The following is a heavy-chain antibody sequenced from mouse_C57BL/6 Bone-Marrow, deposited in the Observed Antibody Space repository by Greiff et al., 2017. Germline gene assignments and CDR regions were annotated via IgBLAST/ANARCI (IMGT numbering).Heavy chain of an antibody. CDR3: AMGYYGSSLAWFAY. CDR2: IHPSDSDT. J-gene: IGHJ3*01. CDR1: GYTFTSYW. D-gene: IGHD1-1*01. Sequence: VQLQQPGAELVKPGASVKVSCKASGYTFTSYWMHWVKQRPGQGLEWIGRIHPSDSDTNYNQKFKGKATLTVDKSSSTAYMQLSSLTSEDSAVYYCAMGYYGSSLAWFAYWGQGTLVTVSA. V-gene: IGHV1-74*01.